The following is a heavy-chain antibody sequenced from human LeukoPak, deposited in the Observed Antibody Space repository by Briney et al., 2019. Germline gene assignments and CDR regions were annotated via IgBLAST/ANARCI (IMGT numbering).Heavy chain of an antibody. D-gene: IGHD2-15*01. CDR2: IYYSGST. Sequence: PSETLSLTCTVSGGSISSYYWSWIRQPPGQGLEWIGYIYYSGSTNYNPSLKSRVTISVDTSKNQFSLKLSSVTAADTAVYYCARDLVVVVAATLGDYYGMDVWGQGTTVTVSS. CDR1: GGSISSYY. J-gene: IGHJ6*02. CDR3: ARDLVVVVAATLGDYYGMDV. V-gene: IGHV4-59*01.